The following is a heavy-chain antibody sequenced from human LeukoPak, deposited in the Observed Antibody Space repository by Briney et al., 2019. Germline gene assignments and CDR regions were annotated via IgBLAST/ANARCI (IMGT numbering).Heavy chain of an antibody. J-gene: IGHJ4*02. CDR3: ARDVREGYYDSSGYYTDY. Sequence: PSETLSLTCTVSGGSISSYYWSWIRQPPGKGLEWIGYVYYSGSTNFNPPLKSQVTISVDTFKNQFALKLSSVTAADTAVYYCARDVREGYYDSSGYYTDYWGQGTLVTVSS. CDR2: VYYSGST. D-gene: IGHD3-22*01. V-gene: IGHV4-59*01. CDR1: GGSISSYY.